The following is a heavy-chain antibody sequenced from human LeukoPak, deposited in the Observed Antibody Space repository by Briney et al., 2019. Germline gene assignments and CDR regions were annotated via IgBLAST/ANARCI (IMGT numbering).Heavy chain of an antibody. D-gene: IGHD4-23*01. CDR1: GFTFSSYA. V-gene: IGHV3-23*01. CDR3: AKDRWPDYYGMGV. J-gene: IGHJ6*02. Sequence: GGSLRLSCAASGFTFSSYAMSWVRQAPGKGLEWVSVISAGGRITYYADSVKGRFTISRDNSKNTVDLQMNSLGAEDTAVYYCAKDRWPDYYGMGVWGQGTTVTVSS. CDR2: ISAGGRIT.